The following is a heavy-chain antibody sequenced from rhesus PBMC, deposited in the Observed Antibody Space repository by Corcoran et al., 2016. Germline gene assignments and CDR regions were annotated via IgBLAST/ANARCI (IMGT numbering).Heavy chain of an antibody. D-gene: IGHD4-29*01. J-gene: IGHJ2*01. CDR2: IRGRSGST. V-gene: IGHV4-99*01. Sequence: QVQLQESGPGLVKPSETLSLTCAVSGYSISSGHYWGWISQPPGKGVGYIGYIRGRSGSTYYNPSLKSRVTISKDTSKNQFSLKLSSVTAADTAVYYCARHRSTGSSPYWYFDIWGPGTPITISS. CDR1: GYSISSGHY. CDR3: ARHRSTGSSPYWYFDI.